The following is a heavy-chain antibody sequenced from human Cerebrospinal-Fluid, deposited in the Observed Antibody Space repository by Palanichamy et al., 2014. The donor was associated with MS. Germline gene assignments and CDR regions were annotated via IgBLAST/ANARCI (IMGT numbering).Heavy chain of an antibody. CDR1: GGALSDYY. CDR2: ITQSGTT. D-gene: IGHD2-21*01. Sequence: QVQFQQWGAGLVKPAETLSLTCGVYGGALSDYYWSWIRQSPEKRLEWIGEITQSGTTNYNPSLKGRVTISLDTSNNQFSLRLNSATAADMALYFCSRGALVATHVFDYWGQGNLVTVSS. CDR3: SRGALVATHVFDY. J-gene: IGHJ4*02. V-gene: IGHV4-34*02.